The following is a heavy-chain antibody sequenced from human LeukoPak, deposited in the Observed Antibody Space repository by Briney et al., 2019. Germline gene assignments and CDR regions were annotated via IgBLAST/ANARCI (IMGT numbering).Heavy chain of an antibody. V-gene: IGHV3-11*01. Sequence: PGGSLRLSCAASGFTFSDYYMSWIRQAPGKGLEWVLYISSSGSTIYYADSVKGRFTISRDNAKNSLYLQMNSLRAEDTAVYYCAGLGGNYDSSGYEDWFDPWGQGTLVTVSS. CDR2: ISSSGSTI. J-gene: IGHJ5*02. D-gene: IGHD3-22*01. CDR3: AGLGGNYDSSGYEDWFDP. CDR1: GFTFSDYY.